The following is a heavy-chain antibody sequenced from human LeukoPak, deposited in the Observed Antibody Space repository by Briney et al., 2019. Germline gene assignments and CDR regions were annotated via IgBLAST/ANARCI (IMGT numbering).Heavy chain of an antibody. D-gene: IGHD1-7*01. Sequence: PGGSLRLSCAASGFTFSSYAMSWVRQAPGKGLEWVSTISGSGGSTYYADSVKGRFTISRDNSKNTLYLQMNSLRAEDTAVYYCARLKLELQSLDYWGQGTLVTVSS. J-gene: IGHJ4*02. CDR2: ISGSGGST. V-gene: IGHV3-23*01. CDR3: ARLKLELQSLDY. CDR1: GFTFSSYA.